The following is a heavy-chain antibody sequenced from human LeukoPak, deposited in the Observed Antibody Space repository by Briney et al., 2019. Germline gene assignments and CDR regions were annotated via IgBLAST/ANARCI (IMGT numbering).Heavy chain of an antibody. CDR1: GYTFTGYY. D-gene: IGHD1-26*01. Sequence: GASVKVSCKASGYTFTGYYMHWVRQAPGQGLEWMGWINPNSGGTNYAQKFQGRVTMTRDTSISTAYMELSRLRSDDTAVYYCAREGRSLESWYGMDVWGQGTTVTVSS. CDR3: AREGRSLESWYGMDV. J-gene: IGHJ6*02. CDR2: INPNSGGT. V-gene: IGHV1-2*02.